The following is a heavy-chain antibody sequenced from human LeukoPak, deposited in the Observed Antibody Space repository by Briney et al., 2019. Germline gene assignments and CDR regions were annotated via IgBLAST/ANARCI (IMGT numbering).Heavy chain of an antibody. J-gene: IGHJ4*02. CDR2: IRYDGSNK. CDR3: ARDFGVTNYHFDY. V-gene: IGHV3-30*02. D-gene: IGHD3-16*01. CDR1: GFTFSSYG. Sequence: QPGGSLRLSCAASGFTFSSYGMHWVRQAPGKGLEWVAFIRYDGSNKYYADSVKGRFTISRDDSKNTLYLQMNSLRAEDTAVYYCARDFGVTNYHFDYWGQGTLVTVSS.